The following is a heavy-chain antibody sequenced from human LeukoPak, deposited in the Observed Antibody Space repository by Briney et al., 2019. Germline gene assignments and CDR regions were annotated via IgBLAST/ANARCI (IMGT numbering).Heavy chain of an antibody. Sequence: ASVKVSCKASGYTFTYCSLHWLQQAPGQGLERMRWITLYNGNTNYAKKFQGRVTITRDMSLRTAYIELSSLRSEDSAVYFCAKDGGSGSYFAFDIWGQGTMVTVSS. CDR3: AKDGGSGSYFAFDI. CDR1: GYTFTYCS. D-gene: IGHD1-26*01. J-gene: IGHJ3*02. V-gene: IGHV1-68*01. CDR2: ITLYNGNT.